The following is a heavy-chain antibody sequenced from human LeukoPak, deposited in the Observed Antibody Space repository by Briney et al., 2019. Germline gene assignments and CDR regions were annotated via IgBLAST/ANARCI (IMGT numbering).Heavy chain of an antibody. CDR2: INHSGST. V-gene: IGHV4-34*01. Sequence: SETLSLTCAVYGGSFSGYYWSWIRQPPGKGLEWIGEINHSGSTNYNPSLKSRVTISVDTSKNQFSLKLSSVTAADTAVYYCARGQILRYFDWLNWFDPWAREPWSPSPQ. CDR1: GGSFSGYY. CDR3: ARGQILRYFDWLNWFDP. D-gene: IGHD3-9*01. J-gene: IGHJ5*02.